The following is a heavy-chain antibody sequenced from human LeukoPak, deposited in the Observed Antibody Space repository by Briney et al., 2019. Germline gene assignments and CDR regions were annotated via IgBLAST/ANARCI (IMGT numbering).Heavy chain of an antibody. D-gene: IGHD1-26*01. V-gene: IGHV3-20*04. CDR1: GFTFDDYG. Sequence: SGGSLRLSCAASGFTFDDYGMSWVRQAPGKGLEWVSGINWNGGSTGYADSVKGRFTISRDNAKNSLYLQMNSLGAEDTALYYCARGSFSGSYCDYWGQGTLVTVSS. CDR2: INWNGGST. CDR3: ARGSFSGSYCDY. J-gene: IGHJ4*02.